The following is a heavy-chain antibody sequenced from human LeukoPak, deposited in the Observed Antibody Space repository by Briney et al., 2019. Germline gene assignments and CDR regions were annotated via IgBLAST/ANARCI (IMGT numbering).Heavy chain of an antibody. CDR2: INHSGST. J-gene: IGHJ5*02. Sequence: SETLSLTCVVYGGSLSGYYWSWIRQPPGKGLEWIGEINHSGSTNYSPSLESRVTISIGTSKNEFSLTLNSVTAADTAVYYCARGRDIAMNLVTAWFDTWGQGTLVTVSS. V-gene: IGHV4-34*01. D-gene: IGHD5-18*01. CDR1: GGSLSGYY. CDR3: ARGRDIAMNLVTAWFDT.